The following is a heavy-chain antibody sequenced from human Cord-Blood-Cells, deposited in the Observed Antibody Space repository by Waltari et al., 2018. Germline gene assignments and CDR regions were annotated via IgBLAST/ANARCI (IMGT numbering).Heavy chain of an antibody. CDR3: ARDSSGWYDWYFDL. D-gene: IGHD6-19*01. CDR2: INAGNGNT. Sequence: QVQLVQSGAEVKKPGASVKVSCKASGYTFTSYAMHWVRQAPGQRLEWMGWINAGNGNTKYSQKFQGRVTITRETSASTAYMELSSLRSEDTAVYYCARDSSGWYDWYFDLWGRGTLVTVSS. J-gene: IGHJ2*01. CDR1: GYTFTSYA. V-gene: IGHV1-3*01.